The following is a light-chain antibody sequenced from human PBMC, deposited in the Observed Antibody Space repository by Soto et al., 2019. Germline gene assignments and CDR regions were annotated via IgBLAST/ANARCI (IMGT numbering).Light chain of an antibody. V-gene: IGKV3-15*01. CDR2: AAS. CDR1: QTVRNN. CDR3: QQYNNWPDT. J-gene: IGKJ1*01. Sequence: EFVLTQSPGTLSLSPGERATLSCRASQTVRNNYLAWYQQKPGQAPRLLIYAASTRATGTPARFSGSGSGTEFTLTISSLQSDDFAIYYCQQYNNWPDTFGQGTKVDIK.